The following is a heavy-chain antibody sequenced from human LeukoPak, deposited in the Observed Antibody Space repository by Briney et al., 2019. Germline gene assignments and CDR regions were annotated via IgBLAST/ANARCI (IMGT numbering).Heavy chain of an antibody. V-gene: IGHV1-2*02. J-gene: IGHJ5*02. D-gene: IGHD6-19*01. CDR2: INPNSGGT. Sequence: PWASVKVSCKASGYTFTGYYMHWVRQAPGQGLEWMGWINPNSGGTNYAQKFQGRVTMTRDTSISTAYMELSRLRSDDTAVYYCARTSGWYRTDWFDPWGQGTLVTVSS. CDR3: ARTSGWYRTDWFDP. CDR1: GYTFTGYY.